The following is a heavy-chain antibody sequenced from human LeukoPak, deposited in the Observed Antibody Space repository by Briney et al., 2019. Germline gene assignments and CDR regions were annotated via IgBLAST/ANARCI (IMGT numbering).Heavy chain of an antibody. CDR1: GFTFSSYS. CDR3: AKGGGYFDY. J-gene: IGHJ4*02. D-gene: IGHD3-16*01. Sequence: GGSLRLSCAASGFTFSSYSMTWVRQVPGKGLEWVSAISGSGGTTYYADSVKGRVTISRDNSKNTLYLQMDSLRAEDRAVYYCAKGGGYFDYWGQGTLVPVSS. CDR2: ISGSGGTT. V-gene: IGHV3-23*01.